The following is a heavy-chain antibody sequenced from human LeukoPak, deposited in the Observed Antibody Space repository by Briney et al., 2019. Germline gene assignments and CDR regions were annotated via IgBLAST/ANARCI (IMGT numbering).Heavy chain of an antibody. CDR2: IYIDGTT. CDR3: ARQPMIRGVNVFDS. Sequence: PGGSLRLSCAASGFIVSHNYMTWVRQAPGKGLEWISVIYIDGTTYYADSVKGRFTISRDNDENSLFLHMTSLRVEDTAVYYCARQPMIRGVNVFDSWGQGTLAIVSS. V-gene: IGHV3-53*01. CDR1: GFIVSHNY. J-gene: IGHJ4*02. D-gene: IGHD3-10*01.